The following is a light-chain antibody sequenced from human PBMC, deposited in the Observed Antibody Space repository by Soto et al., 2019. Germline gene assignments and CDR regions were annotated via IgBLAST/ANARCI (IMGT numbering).Light chain of an antibody. Sequence: DIQMTQSPSTLSASVGDRVTITCRASQGINIWVAWYQQKPGRAPKLLIYDASSLESGVPSRFSGSGSGTEFTLTISSLQPDDFATYYCQQYNSYPLTFGGGTKVDIK. J-gene: IGKJ4*01. CDR3: QQYNSYPLT. CDR1: QGINIW. CDR2: DAS. V-gene: IGKV1-5*01.